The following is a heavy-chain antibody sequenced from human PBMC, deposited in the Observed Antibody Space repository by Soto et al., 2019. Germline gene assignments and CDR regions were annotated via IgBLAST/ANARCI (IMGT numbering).Heavy chain of an antibody. CDR1: GFTFSSYG. CDR3: ARDQTDSGGYSDS. Sequence: PGGSLRLSCEASGFTFSSYGMHWFRQAPGKGLEWVAIIWNDGSNEYYADSVKGRFTISRDNSKNTLYLQVSNLRAEDTAVYFCARDQTDSGGYSDSWGQGTLVTVSS. V-gene: IGHV3-33*01. D-gene: IGHD3-22*01. CDR2: IWNDGSNE. J-gene: IGHJ5*01.